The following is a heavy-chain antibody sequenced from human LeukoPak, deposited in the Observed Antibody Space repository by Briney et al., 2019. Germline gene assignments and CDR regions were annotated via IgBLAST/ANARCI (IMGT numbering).Heavy chain of an antibody. CDR3: AKATSALAGANFDS. J-gene: IGHJ4*02. CDR2: ISWNGDNR. D-gene: IGHD6-19*01. V-gene: IGHV3-9*01. CDR1: GFRFDDCA. Sequence: PGRSLRLSCAASGFRFDDCAMHWVRQAPGKGLEWVSGISWNGDNRDYADSVKGRFTISRDNAENSLYLQVNSLRAEDTALYYCAKATSALAGANFDSWGQGTLVTVSS.